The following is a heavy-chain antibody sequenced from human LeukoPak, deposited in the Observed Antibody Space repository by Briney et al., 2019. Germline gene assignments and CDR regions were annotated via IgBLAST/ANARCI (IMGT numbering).Heavy chain of an antibody. CDR2: IYTNGNT. Sequence: SETLSLTCTVYGGSISSGIYYWSWIRQPAGEGLEWIGRIYTNGNTNYNPSLRSRVTISLDTSKNQFSLNLNSVSAADTAVYYCARDSPTYYFDYWGQGTLVTVSS. CDR1: GGSISSGIYY. V-gene: IGHV4-61*02. J-gene: IGHJ4*02. CDR3: ARDSPTYYFDY.